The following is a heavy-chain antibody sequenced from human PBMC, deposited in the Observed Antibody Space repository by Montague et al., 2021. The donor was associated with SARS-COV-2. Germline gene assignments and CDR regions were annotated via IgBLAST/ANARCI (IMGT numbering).Heavy chain of an antibody. CDR1: GGSISSYY. V-gene: IGHV4-4*07. Sequence: SETLSLTCTVSGGSISSYYWSWIRQSAGQGLEWIWRIHTSGSTDYNLSLNSRVTISVATSKNQFSLKLSSVTAADTAVYYCASGKYYDFWSGYYIHDYDSGMDVWGKGTTVTVSS. CDR2: IHTSGST. D-gene: IGHD3-3*01. J-gene: IGHJ6*04. CDR3: ASGKYYDFWSGYYIHDYDSGMDV.